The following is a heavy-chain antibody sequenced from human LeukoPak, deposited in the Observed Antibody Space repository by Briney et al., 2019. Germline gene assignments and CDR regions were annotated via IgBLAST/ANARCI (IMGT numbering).Heavy chain of an antibody. Sequence: PSETLSLTCTVSGGSISSYYWSRIRQPPGKGLEWIGYIYYSGSTNYNPSLKSRVTISVDTSKNQFSLKLSSVTAADTAVYYCARVSTDNNWGVTSYYMDVWGKGTTVTVSS. CDR1: GGSISSYY. J-gene: IGHJ6*03. D-gene: IGHD7-27*01. CDR2: IYYSGST. CDR3: ARVSTDNNWGVTSYYMDV. V-gene: IGHV4-59*01.